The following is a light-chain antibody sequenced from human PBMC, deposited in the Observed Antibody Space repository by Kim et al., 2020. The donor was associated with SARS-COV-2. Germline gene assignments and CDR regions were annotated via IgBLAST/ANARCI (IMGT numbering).Light chain of an antibody. Sequence: ALGQTVRITCQGDSLRKYYASWYQQKPGQAPLLVIYGKNNRPSGIPDRFSGSSSGKTASLTITGAQAEDEADYYCNSRDSSGNHWVFGGGTQLTVL. J-gene: IGLJ3*02. CDR2: GKN. CDR1: SLRKYY. CDR3: NSRDSSGNHWV. V-gene: IGLV3-19*01.